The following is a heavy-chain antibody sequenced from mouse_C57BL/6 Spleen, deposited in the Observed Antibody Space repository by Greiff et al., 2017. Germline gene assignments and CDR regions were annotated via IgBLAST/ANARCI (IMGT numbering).Heavy chain of an antibody. CDR3: ARFYGNSLAWFAY. V-gene: IGHV1-20*01. D-gene: IGHD2-1*01. Sequence: VQLKQSGPELVKPGDSVKISCKASGYSFTGYFMNWVMQSHGKSLEWIGRINPYNGDTFYNQKFKGKATLTVDKSSSTAHMELRSLTSEDSAVYYCARFYGNSLAWFAYWGQGTLVTVSA. CDR1: GYSFTGYF. CDR2: INPYNGDT. J-gene: IGHJ3*01.